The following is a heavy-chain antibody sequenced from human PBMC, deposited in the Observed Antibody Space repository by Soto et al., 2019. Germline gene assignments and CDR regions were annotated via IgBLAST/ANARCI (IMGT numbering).Heavy chain of an antibody. V-gene: IGHV3-48*02. J-gene: IGHJ4*02. D-gene: IGHD3-10*01. CDR1: GFTFSSYS. CDR3: ATSFAPMVRIY. CDR2: ISSSSSTI. Sequence: EVQLVESGGGLVQHGGSLRLSCAASGFTFSSYSMNWVRQAPGKGLEWVSYISSSSSTIYYADSVKGRFTISRDNAKNTLYLPMNSLRDEDTAVYYCATSFAPMVRIYWGQGTLVTVSS.